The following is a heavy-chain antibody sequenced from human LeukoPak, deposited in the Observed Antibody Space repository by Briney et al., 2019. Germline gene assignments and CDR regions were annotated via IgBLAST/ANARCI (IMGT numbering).Heavy chain of an antibody. J-gene: IGHJ4*02. CDR3: ARHPCTSSCRGGFDY. V-gene: IGHV4-59*08. CDR1: GGSISSYY. CDR2: IYYSGST. Sequence: SETLSLTCTVSGGSISSYYWSWIRQPPGKGPEWIGYIYYSGSTNYNPSLKSRVTISVDTSKNQFSLKLSSVTVADTAVYYCARHPCTSSCRGGFDYWGQGTLVTVSS. D-gene: IGHD2-2*01.